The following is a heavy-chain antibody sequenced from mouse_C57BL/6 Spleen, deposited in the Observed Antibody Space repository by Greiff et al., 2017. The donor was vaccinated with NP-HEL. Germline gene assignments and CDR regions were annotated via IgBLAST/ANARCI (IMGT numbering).Heavy chain of an antibody. CDR1: GYTFTTYP. CDR2: FHPYTDDT. CDR3: ARAYYSNYGFAY. D-gene: IGHD2-5*01. Sequence: VKLMESGAELVKPGASVKMSCKASGYTFTTYPIEWMKQNHGKSLEWIGNFHPYTDDTKYNEKFKGKATLTVEKSSSTVYLELSRLTSDDSAVYYCARAYYSNYGFAYWGQGTLVTVSA. V-gene: IGHV1-47*01. J-gene: IGHJ3*01.